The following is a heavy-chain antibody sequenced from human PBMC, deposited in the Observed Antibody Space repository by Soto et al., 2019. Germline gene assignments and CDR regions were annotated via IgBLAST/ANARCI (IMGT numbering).Heavy chain of an antibody. Sequence: GGSLRLSCAASGFTFSSYAMHWVRQAPGKGLEWVAVISYDGSNKYYADSVKGQFTISRDNSKNTLYLQMNSLRAEDTAVYYCARDSSIVVVVAATLLVYWGQGTLVTVSS. CDR3: ARDSSIVVVVAATLLVY. V-gene: IGHV3-30-3*01. J-gene: IGHJ4*02. CDR1: GFTFSSYA. CDR2: ISYDGSNK. D-gene: IGHD2-15*01.